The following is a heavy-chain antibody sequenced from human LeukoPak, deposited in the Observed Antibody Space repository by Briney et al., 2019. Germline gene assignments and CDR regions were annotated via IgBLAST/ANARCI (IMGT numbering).Heavy chain of an antibody. CDR2: INPSGGST. Sequence: ASVKVSFTASGYTFTSYYMHWVRQAPGQGLEWMGIINPSGGSTSYAQKFQGRVTMTRDTSTSTVYMELSSLRSEDTAVYYCARDSGDDSSSWYEVYYWGQGTLVTVSS. CDR1: GYTFTSYY. CDR3: ARDSGDDSSSWYEVYY. D-gene: IGHD6-13*01. J-gene: IGHJ4*02. V-gene: IGHV1-46*01.